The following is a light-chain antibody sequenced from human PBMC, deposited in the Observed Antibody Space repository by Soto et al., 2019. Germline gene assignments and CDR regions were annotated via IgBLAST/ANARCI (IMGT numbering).Light chain of an antibody. CDR1: SSDVGAYNY. Sequence: QSVLTQPPSASGSPGQSVTISCTGTSSDVGAYNYVSWYQHRPGKAPKLMIYEVTKRPSGVPDRFSGAKSGNTASLTVSGLQAEDEADYYYTSHAGTNNSPYFFGTGTKLTVL. CDR3: TSHAGTNNSPYF. CDR2: EVT. V-gene: IGLV2-8*01. J-gene: IGLJ1*01.